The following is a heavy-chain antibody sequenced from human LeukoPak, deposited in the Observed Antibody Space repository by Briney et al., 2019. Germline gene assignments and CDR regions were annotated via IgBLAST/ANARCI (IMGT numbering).Heavy chain of an antibody. CDR1: GGSISSYY. V-gene: IGHV4-59*01. CDR3: ARDNSSGWYLNWFDP. J-gene: IGHJ5*02. CDR2: IYYSGST. Sequence: SETLSLTCTVSGGSISSYYWSWIRQPPGKGLEWIGYIYYSGSTNYNPSLKSRVTISVDTSKNQFSLKLSSVTAADTAVYYCARDNSSGWYLNWFDPWGQGTLVTVSS. D-gene: IGHD6-19*01.